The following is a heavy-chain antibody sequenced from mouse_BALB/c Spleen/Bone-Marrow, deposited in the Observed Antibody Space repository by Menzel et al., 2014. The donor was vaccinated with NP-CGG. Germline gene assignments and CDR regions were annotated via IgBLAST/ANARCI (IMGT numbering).Heavy chain of an antibody. J-gene: IGHJ1*01. CDR3: AREVGRGGYFDV. CDR1: GYTFTNYY. V-gene: IGHV1S56*01. CDR2: IFPGDVDT. Sequence: LQESGPELVMPGTSVKISCKASGYTFTNYYIHWLKQRPGQGLEWIGWIFPGDVDTNYNEKFKGKATLTADESSSTAYMQLSSLTSEDSAVYFCAREVGRGGYFDVWGAGTTVTVSS. D-gene: IGHD1-1*02.